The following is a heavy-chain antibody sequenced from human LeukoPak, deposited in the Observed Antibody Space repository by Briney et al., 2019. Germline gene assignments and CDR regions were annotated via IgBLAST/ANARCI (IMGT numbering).Heavy chain of an antibody. CDR2: INPNRGGT. Sequence: ASVKVSCKASGYTFTGYYMNWVRQAPGQGLEGMGWINPNRGGTKYATKFQGWVTMTRDTSISTAYMELSRLRSDDTAVYYCARGDYCSGGSCYGYYFDYWGQGTLVTVSS. CDR1: GYTFTGYY. D-gene: IGHD2-15*01. CDR3: ARGDYCSGGSCYGYYFDY. J-gene: IGHJ4*02. V-gene: IGHV1-2*04.